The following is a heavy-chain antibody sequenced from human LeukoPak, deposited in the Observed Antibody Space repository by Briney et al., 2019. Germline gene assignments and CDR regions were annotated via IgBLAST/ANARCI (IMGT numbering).Heavy chain of an antibody. CDR3: ARDQSVIVATIDY. CDR2: ISSSSSYI. J-gene: IGHJ4*02. V-gene: IGHV3-21*01. CDR1: GFTFRSYT. Sequence: GGSLRLSCAASGFTFRSYTMNWVRQAPGKGLEWVSSISSSSSYIYYADSVKGRFTISRDNAKNSLHLQMNSLRAEDTAVYYCARDQSVIVATIDYWGQGTLVTVSS. D-gene: IGHD5-12*01.